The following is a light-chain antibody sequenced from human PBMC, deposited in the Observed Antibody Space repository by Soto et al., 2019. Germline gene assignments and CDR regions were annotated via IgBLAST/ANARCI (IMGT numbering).Light chain of an antibody. Sequence: QSALTHPSSVSGSPGQSITISCTRTSSDIGGYYYVSWYQHHPGKAPKLMIYQVTNRPSGVSHRFLGSKSGNTASLTISGLQAEDEADYYCTSYSSSSTFYVFGPGTKVTVL. J-gene: IGLJ1*01. CDR3: TSYSSSSTFYV. CDR2: QVT. V-gene: IGLV2-14*01. CDR1: SSDIGGYYY.